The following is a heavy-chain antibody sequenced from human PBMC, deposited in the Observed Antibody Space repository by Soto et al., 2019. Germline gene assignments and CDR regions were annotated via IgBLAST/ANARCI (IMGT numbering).Heavy chain of an antibody. V-gene: IGHV1-3*01. D-gene: IGHD6-19*01. J-gene: IGHJ4*02. CDR1: GFTFTDYG. Sequence: QVQLVQSGAEVKKPGASVKVSCKASGFTFTDYGIYSGRQAPGQRLEWMGWINAGNGDTEYSRKFQGRVPLTRDTSATTAYMESSSLTSEDTAVYYCAGGGSGWPFDYWGQGTRVTVSS. CDR3: AGGGSGWPFDY. CDR2: INAGNGDT.